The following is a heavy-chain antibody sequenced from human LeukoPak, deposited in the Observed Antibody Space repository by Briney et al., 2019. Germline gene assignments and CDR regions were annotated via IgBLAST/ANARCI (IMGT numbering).Heavy chain of an antibody. J-gene: IGHJ6*03. CDR1: GGSISSYH. Sequence: RSSETLSLTCTVSGGSISSYHWSWIRQPPGKGLECVGYIYYSGSTHYNPSLKSRVTISVDTSKNQFSLKLSSVTAADTAVYYCARGPRYFDWLLYSYYYYYMDVWGKGTTVTISS. V-gene: IGHV4-59*12. D-gene: IGHD3-9*01. CDR3: ARGPRYFDWLLYSYYYYYMDV. CDR2: IYYSGST.